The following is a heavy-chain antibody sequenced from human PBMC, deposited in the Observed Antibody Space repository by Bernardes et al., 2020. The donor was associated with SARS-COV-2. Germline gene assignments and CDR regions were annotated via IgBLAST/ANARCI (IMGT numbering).Heavy chain of an antibody. Sequence: GGSLRLSCAASGFTFSSYSMNWVRQAPGKGLEWVSSISSSSSYIYYADSVKGRFTISRDNAKNSLYLQMNSLRAEDTAVYYCARPSRAFTYYDFSDAFDIWGQGTMVTVSS. J-gene: IGHJ3*02. CDR2: ISSSSSYI. CDR1: GFTFSSYS. V-gene: IGHV3-21*01. CDR3: ARPSRAFTYYDFSDAFDI. D-gene: IGHD3-3*01.